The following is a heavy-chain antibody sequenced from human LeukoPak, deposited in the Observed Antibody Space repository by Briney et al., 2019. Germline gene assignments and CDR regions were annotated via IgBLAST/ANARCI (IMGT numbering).Heavy chain of an antibody. CDR2: IYYSGST. CDR1: GGSISSSSYY. D-gene: IGHD3-9*01. V-gene: IGHV4-39*07. J-gene: IGHJ4*02. Sequence: SETLSLTCTVSGGSISSSSYYWGWIRQPPGKGLEWIGSIYYSGSTNYNPSLKSRATISVDTPKNQFSLKLSSVTAADTAVYYCARGARYWDYWGQGTLVTVSS. CDR3: ARGARYWDY.